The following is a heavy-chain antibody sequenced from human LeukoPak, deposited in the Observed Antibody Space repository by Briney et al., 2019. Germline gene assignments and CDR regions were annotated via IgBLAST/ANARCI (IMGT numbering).Heavy chain of an antibody. CDR2: IFPSGST. D-gene: IGHD3-9*01. V-gene: IGHV4-4*07. Sequence: SETLSLTCTVSGVSISSNSWSWIRQPAGKGLEWLGRIFPSGSTNYDPSLKCRVSLSVDRSKSQFYLKMTSVTAADTAVYYCARDLTVRQLTGHKYYFDNWGQGTLVAVSS. CDR1: GVSISSNS. J-gene: IGHJ4*02. CDR3: ARDLTVRQLTGHKYYFDN.